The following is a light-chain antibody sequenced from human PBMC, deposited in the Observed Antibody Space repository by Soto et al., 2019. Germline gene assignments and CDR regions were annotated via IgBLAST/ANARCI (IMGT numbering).Light chain of an antibody. CDR2: DGT. Sequence: EIVLTQSPRTLSVSPGERATLSCRASQNVGSNLAWYQQKPGQAPRLLMYDGTTRATSIPARFSGSGSGTEFTLSINSLQSEDSAVYYCQHYYAWPEFGQGTKVDIK. CDR1: QNVGSN. J-gene: IGKJ1*01. V-gene: IGKV3-15*01. CDR3: QHYYAWPE.